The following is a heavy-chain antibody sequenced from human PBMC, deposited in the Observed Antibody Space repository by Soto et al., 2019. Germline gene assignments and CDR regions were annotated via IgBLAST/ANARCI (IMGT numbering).Heavy chain of an antibody. CDR1: GFTFSSYA. J-gene: IGHJ6*02. D-gene: IGHD6-13*01. Sequence: PWGSLRLSCVASGFTFSSYAMSWVRQAPGKGLEWVSTLSDGGDSTFYADSVKGRFTISRDNSKSTLYLQINSLKAEDTAVYFCAKDLPRSSRYLRVTGYYYVMDVWGQGTTVTVSS. V-gene: IGHV3-23*01. CDR3: AKDLPRSSRYLRVTGYYYVMDV. CDR2: LSDGGDST.